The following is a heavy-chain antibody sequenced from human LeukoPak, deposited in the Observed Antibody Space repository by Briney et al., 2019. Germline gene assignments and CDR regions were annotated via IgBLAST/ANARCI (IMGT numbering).Heavy chain of an antibody. CDR2: ISSRSSYI. J-gene: IGHJ5*02. V-gene: IGHV3-21*03. CDR1: GFTFSSYS. CDR3: ARWTTVTTFDP. Sequence: PGGSLRLSCAASGFTFSSYSMNWVRQASGKGLEWVSSISSRSSYIYYADSVKGRFTISRDNAKNSLYLQMNSLRAEDTAVYYCARWTTVTTFDPWGQGTLVTVSS. D-gene: IGHD4-17*01.